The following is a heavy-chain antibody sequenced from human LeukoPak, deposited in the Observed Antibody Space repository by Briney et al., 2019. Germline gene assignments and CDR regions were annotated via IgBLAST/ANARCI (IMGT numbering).Heavy chain of an antibody. CDR1: GFTVSSNY. D-gene: IGHD3-9*01. CDR3: ARDILLEDGY. J-gene: IGHJ4*02. V-gene: IGHV3-53*01. CDR2: TYSGGST. Sequence: GGSLRLSCAASGFTVSSNYMSCVRQAPGKGVEWVSVTYSGGSTYYADSVKGRFTISRDNSKNTLYLQMNSLRAEDTAVYYCARDILLEDGYWGQGTLVTVSS.